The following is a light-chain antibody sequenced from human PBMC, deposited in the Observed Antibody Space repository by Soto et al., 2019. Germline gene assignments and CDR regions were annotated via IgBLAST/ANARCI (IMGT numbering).Light chain of an antibody. CDR2: GAT. V-gene: IGKV3-20*01. CDR1: QSVSANY. Sequence: EIVLTQSPGTLALSPGERATLSCRASQSVSANYLAWYQQKPGRAPRLLIYGATSRATGIPDRFSGTGSGTDFTLPISRLEPEDFAVYYCQQYGSSPWTFGQGTKVEIK. J-gene: IGKJ1*01. CDR3: QQYGSSPWT.